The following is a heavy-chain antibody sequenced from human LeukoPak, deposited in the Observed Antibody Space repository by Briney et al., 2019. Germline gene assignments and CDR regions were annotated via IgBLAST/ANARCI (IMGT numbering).Heavy chain of an antibody. CDR1: AGSISSRSYY. D-gene: IGHD6-6*01. J-gene: IGHJ4*02. Sequence: PSQTLSLTCTVSAGSISSRSYYSGWLRQPPGKGPEWIGSIYYSGSTYYNPSLTSRVTISVDTSKNQFSLKLNSVTAAVTAVYYCARHGSIAARWGFDYWGQGTLVTVSS. CDR2: IYYSGST. V-gene: IGHV4-39*01. CDR3: ARHGSIAARWGFDY.